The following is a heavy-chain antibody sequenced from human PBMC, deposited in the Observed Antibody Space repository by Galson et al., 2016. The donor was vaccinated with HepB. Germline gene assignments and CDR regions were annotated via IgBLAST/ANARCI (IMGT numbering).Heavy chain of an antibody. V-gene: IGHV3-33*06. Sequence: SLRLSCAASGFSFNSYGMHWVRQAPDKGLEWVAFIWHDGSNKYYSDSVKGRFTISRDNSKNTLCLQMNSLRAADTAVYHCAKDPSSGWYKYYHGMDVWGQGTTVTVSS. J-gene: IGHJ6*02. CDR2: IWHDGSNK. D-gene: IGHD6-19*01. CDR3: AKDPSSGWYKYYHGMDV. CDR1: GFSFNSYG.